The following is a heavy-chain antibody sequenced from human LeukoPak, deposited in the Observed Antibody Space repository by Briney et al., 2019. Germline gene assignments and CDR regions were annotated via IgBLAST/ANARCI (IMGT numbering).Heavy chain of an antibody. CDR1: GFTFSSHA. CDR3: ARVALSGGDFDY. V-gene: IGHV3-66*01. J-gene: IGHJ4*02. CDR2: IYSGATT. D-gene: IGHD7-27*01. Sequence: GGSLRLSCAASGFTFSSHAMSWVRQAPGKGLEWVSVIYSGATTYYADSVKGRFTISRDTSKNTLYLQMISLRAEDTAVYYCARVALSGGDFDYWGQGTLVTVSS.